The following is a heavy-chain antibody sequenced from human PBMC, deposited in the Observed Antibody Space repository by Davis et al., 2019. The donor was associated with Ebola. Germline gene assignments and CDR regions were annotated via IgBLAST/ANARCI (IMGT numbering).Heavy chain of an antibody. D-gene: IGHD3-22*01. CDR1: GFTFSNSD. Sequence: GESLKISCAASGFTFSNSDMNWVHQAPGKGLEWVSGVSWNGSRTHYADSVKGRFTISRDNAKNSLYLQMNSLRDEDTAVYYCARDDYYDSSGPDVWGQGTTVTVSS. CDR2: VSWNGSRT. J-gene: IGHJ6*02. V-gene: IGHV3-35*01. CDR3: ARDDYYDSSGPDV.